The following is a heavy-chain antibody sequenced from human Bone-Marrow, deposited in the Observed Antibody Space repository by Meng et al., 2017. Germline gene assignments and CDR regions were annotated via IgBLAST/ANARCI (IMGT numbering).Heavy chain of an antibody. CDR3: ARGQLILRN. CDR1: GASLNGYY. D-gene: IGHD2/OR15-2a*01. CDR2: INHSGSP. J-gene: IGHJ4*02. Sequence: QVQPQQWGAGLLKPSETLSLTCDVSGASLNGYYWTWIRQPPGKGLEWIGEINHSGSPDYNTSLKSRVTISVDTSKNQFSLKPSSVTAADTAVYYCARGQLILRNWGQGTLVTVSS. V-gene: IGHV4-34*01.